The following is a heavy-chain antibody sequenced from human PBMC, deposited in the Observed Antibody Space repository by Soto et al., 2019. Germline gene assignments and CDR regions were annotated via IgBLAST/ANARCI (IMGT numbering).Heavy chain of an antibody. CDR1: GGSINSGGYY. Sequence: QVQLQESGPGLVKPSQTLSLTCTVSGGSINSGGYYWSWIRQHPGKGLEWVGYIYYSGSTFYHPSLKSRVTISVDTSKNQFALKLSSVTAADTAVYYCARDRPEMSFDYWGQGTLVTVSS. D-gene: IGHD6-6*01. J-gene: IGHJ4*02. CDR3: ARDRPEMSFDY. V-gene: IGHV4-31*03. CDR2: IYYSGST.